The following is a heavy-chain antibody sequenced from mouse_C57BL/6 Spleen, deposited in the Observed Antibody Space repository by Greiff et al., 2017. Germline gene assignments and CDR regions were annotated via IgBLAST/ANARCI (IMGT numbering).Heavy chain of an antibody. J-gene: IGHJ2*01. V-gene: IGHV1-76*01. CDR3: ARRDDGSYFDY. D-gene: IGHD2-3*01. CDR2: IYPGSGNT. CDR1: GYTFTDYY. Sequence: QVQLQQSGAELVRPGASVKLSCKASGYTFTDYYINWVKQRPGQGLEWIARIYPGSGNTYYNEKFKGKATLTAEKSSSTAYMQLSSLTSEDSAVYFCARRDDGSYFDYWGQGTTLTVSS.